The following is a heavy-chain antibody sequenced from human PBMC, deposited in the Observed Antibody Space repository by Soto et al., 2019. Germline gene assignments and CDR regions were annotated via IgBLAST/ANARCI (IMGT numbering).Heavy chain of an antibody. CDR2: ISAYNGNT. V-gene: IGHV1-18*01. CDR3: ARAPRLLSSFDN. J-gene: IGHJ4*02. CDR1: GYSFINYG. D-gene: IGHD2-15*01. Sequence: GASVKVSCKASGYSFINYGLSWVRQAPGQGLEWMGWISAYNGNTNYAQKLQGRVTMTTDTSTGTAYMELRSLRSDDTAVYYCARAPRLLSSFDNWGQGTLVTVSS.